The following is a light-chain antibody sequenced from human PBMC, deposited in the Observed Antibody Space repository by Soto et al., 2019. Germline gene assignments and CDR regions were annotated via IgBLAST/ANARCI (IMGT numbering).Light chain of an antibody. CDR3: LQEFNYPWT. CDR2: AAS. Sequence: AIQMTQSPSSLSASVGDRVTITCRASQDIRNDLGWYQQKPGKTPKLLIFAASSLQSGVPSRFSGSGSGTEFTLTISSLQPEDFATYYFLQEFNYPWTFGQGNKVEIE. J-gene: IGKJ1*01. V-gene: IGKV1-6*01. CDR1: QDIRND.